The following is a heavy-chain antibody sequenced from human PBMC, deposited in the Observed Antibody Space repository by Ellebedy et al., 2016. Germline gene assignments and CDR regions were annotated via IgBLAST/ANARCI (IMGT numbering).Heavy chain of an antibody. CDR3: AREGNDILTGPGNYGVDV. CDR2: IYYSGST. CDR1: GGSISSYY. Sequence: SETLSLTCTVSGGSISSYYWSWIRQPPGKGLEWIGYIYYSGSTNYNPSLKSRVTISVDTSKNQFSLKLSSVTAADTAVYYCAREGNDILTGPGNYGVDVWGQGTTVTVSS. V-gene: IGHV4-59*01. D-gene: IGHD3-9*01. J-gene: IGHJ6*02.